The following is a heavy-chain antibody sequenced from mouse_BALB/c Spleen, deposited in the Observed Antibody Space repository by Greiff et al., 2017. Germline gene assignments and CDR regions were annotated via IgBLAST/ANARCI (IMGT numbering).Heavy chain of an antibody. CDR1: GYTFTSYW. Sequence: QVQLQQSGAELVKPGASVKLSCKASGYTFTSYWMHWVKQRPGQGLEWIGEINPSNGRTNYNEKFKSKATLTVDKSSSTAYMQLSSLTSEDSAVYYCARRGGYAMDYWGQGTSVTVSS. CDR2: INPSNGRT. V-gene: IGHV1S81*02. J-gene: IGHJ4*01. CDR3: ARRGGYAMDY.